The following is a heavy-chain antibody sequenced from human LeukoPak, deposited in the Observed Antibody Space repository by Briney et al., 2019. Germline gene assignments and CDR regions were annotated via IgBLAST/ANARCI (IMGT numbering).Heavy chain of an antibody. D-gene: IGHD6-19*01. CDR2: IYYSGST. Sequence: SQTLSLTCTVSGGSISSGDYSWSWIRQPPGKGLEWIGYIYYSGSTYYNPSLKSRVTISVDTSKNQFSLKLSSVTAADTAVYYCARVAPSVAGIESGRFDYWGQGTLVTVSS. V-gene: IGHV4-30-4*01. CDR3: ARVAPSVAGIESGRFDY. CDR1: GGSISSGDYS. J-gene: IGHJ4*02.